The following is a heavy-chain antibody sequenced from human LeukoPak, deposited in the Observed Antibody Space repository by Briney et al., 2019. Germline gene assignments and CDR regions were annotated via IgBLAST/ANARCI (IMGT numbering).Heavy chain of an antibody. CDR3: ARDGYGSGTYYPNWFDP. CDR2: ISNSGSTI. D-gene: IGHD3-10*01. J-gene: IGHJ5*02. V-gene: IGHV3-48*03. Sequence: GGSLRLSCAASGFTFSSYEMSWVRQVPGKGLEWVSYISNSGSTIFYADSVKGRFTISRDNAKNSLYLQMNSLRAEDTAVYYCARDGYGSGTYYPNWFDPWGQGTLVTVSS. CDR1: GFTFSSYE.